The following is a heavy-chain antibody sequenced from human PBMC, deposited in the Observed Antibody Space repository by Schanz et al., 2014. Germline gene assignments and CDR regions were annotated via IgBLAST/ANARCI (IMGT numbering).Heavy chain of an antibody. Sequence: EVQLVESGGCLIQPGGSLRLSCAVSGFTVSTNYMTWVRQAPGKGLECVSVLYTGGSTFYAESVRGRFFISRDSSKNTLFLQMNSLRAEDTAVYFCARDGGRDGYNLAFDVWGQGTLVTVSS. V-gene: IGHV3-53*01. CDR2: LYTGGST. CDR1: GFTVSTNY. CDR3: ARDGGRDGYNLAFDV. J-gene: IGHJ3*01. D-gene: IGHD5-12*01.